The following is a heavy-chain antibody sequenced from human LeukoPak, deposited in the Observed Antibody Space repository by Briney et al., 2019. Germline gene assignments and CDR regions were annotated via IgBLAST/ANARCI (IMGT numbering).Heavy chain of an antibody. CDR3: ARSPYYYDSSGYSYFDY. D-gene: IGHD3-22*01. CDR1: GFTFSSYS. V-gene: IGHV3-21*01. J-gene: IGHJ4*02. CDR2: ISSSSSYI. Sequence: GSLRLSCSASGFTFSSYSMNWVRPAPGKGLEWVSSISSSSSYIYYADSVKGRFTISRDNAKNSLYLQMNSLRAEDTAVYYCARSPYYYDSSGYSYFDYWGQGTLVTVSS.